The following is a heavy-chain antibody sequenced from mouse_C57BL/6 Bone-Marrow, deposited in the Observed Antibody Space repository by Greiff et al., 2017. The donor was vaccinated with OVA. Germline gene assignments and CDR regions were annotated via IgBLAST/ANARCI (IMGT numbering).Heavy chain of an antibody. V-gene: IGHV5-17*01. CDR2: ISSGSSTI. Sequence: EVKLVESGGALVKPGGSLKLSCAASGFTFSDYGMHWVRQAPEKGLEWVAYISSGSSTIYYADTVTGRFTISRDNAKNTLFLQMTSLRSEDTAMYYCATYYSNYLDFDYWGQGTTLTVSS. CDR1: GFTFSDYG. CDR3: ATYYSNYLDFDY. J-gene: IGHJ2*01. D-gene: IGHD2-5*01.